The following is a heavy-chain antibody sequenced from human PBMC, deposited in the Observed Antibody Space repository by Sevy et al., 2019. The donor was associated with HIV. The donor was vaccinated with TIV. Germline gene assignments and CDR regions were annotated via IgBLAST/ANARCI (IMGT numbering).Heavy chain of an antibody. CDR3: ARDPSANVISARNWFDS. V-gene: IGHV3-74*01. J-gene: IGHJ5*01. CDR2: INLDGSNT. CDR1: GFTFSSYW. D-gene: IGHD2-8*01. Sequence: GGSLILSCAASGFTFSSYWMHWVRQVPGKGLVWVSLINLDGSNTIYADSVKGRFTISRDNAKNTLYLQMNSLRAEDTVVYYGARDPSANVISARNWFDSWGQGTLVTVSS.